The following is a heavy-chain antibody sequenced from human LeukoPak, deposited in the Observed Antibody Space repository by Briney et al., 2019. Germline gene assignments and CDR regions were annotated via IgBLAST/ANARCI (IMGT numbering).Heavy chain of an antibody. D-gene: IGHD3-3*01. Sequence: GASVKVSCKASGYTFTGHYMHWVRQAPGQGLEWMGWINPNSGGTNYAQKFQGRVAMTRDTSISTAYMELSRLRSDDTAVYYCARGVRYYDFWGGDYIGRALPAEKDGFDFWGQGTMVTVSS. CDR1: GYTFTGHY. V-gene: IGHV1-2*02. CDR3: ARGVRYYDFWGGDYIGRALPAEKDGFDF. J-gene: IGHJ3*01. CDR2: INPNSGGT.